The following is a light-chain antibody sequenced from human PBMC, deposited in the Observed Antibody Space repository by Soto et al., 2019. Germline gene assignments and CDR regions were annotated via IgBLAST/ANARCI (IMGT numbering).Light chain of an antibody. Sequence: EIVLTQSPDTVSLSPGERAILSCRASQNFRSSSLAWYQQKPGQAPRLLIHGASTRATGIPDRFSGSASGTDFTLTITRLEPEDFAVYYCQRFDTSRRTFGQGTKVEIK. V-gene: IGKV3-20*01. CDR3: QRFDTSRRT. CDR1: QNFRSSS. CDR2: GAS. J-gene: IGKJ1*01.